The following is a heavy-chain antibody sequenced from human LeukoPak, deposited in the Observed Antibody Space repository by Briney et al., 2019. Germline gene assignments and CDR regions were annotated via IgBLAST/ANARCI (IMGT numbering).Heavy chain of an antibody. V-gene: IGHV3-43*01. J-gene: IGHJ4*02. CDR1: GFTFDRYT. CDR3: AKELDTMFFDY. CDR2: AGWAGGTT. Sequence: QPGGSLRLSCATSGFTFDRYTIHWVRQAPGKGLEWVSLAGWAGGTTYYSDSVRGRFTISRDSGKNSVYLQMNSLTTDDTAFYFCAKELDTMFFDYWGQGALVTVSS. D-gene: IGHD3-10*02.